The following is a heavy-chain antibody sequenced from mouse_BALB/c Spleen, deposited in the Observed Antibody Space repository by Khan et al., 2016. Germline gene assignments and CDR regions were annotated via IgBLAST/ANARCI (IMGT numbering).Heavy chain of an antibody. CDR3: IRNDVAY. CDR1: GFTFSNAW. D-gene: IGHD2-12*01. Sequence: EVQRQGPGGGLLHPGGSLKLSGVAFGFTFSNAWMDWVRRAPEMGFEGVAEINTKANNHATYNAESVKGTVTISRDAYKKNVYLQVNRLRAEYSGSYYCIRNDVAYWGQGTLVTVSA. CDR2: INTKANNHAT. J-gene: IGHJ3*01. V-gene: IGHV6-6*01.